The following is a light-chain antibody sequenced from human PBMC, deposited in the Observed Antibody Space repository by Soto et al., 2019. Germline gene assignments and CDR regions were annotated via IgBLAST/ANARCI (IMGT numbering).Light chain of an antibody. CDR2: AAS. V-gene: IGKV1-39*01. CDR3: QQSYSTLIT. CDR1: QSNSSY. Sequence: DIQMTQSPSSXSASVGDRVTITCRASQSNSSYLNWYQQKPGKAPKLLIYAASSLQSGVPSRFSGSGSGTDFTLTISSLQPEDFATYYCQQSYSTLITFGQGTRLEIK. J-gene: IGKJ5*01.